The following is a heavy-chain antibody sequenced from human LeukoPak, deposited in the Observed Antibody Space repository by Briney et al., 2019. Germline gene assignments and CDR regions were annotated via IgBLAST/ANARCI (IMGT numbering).Heavy chain of an antibody. D-gene: IGHD1-1*01. CDR2: INSDGSST. CDR3: ARETGTTKDYYYGMDV. J-gene: IGHJ6*02. V-gene: IGHV3-74*01. CDR1: GFTFSSYW. Sequence: GGSLRLSCAASGFTFSSYWMHWVRQAPGKGLVWVSRINSDGSSTSYADSVKGRFTISRDNAKNTLYLQMNRLRAEETAVYYCARETGTTKDYYYGMDVWGQGTTVTVSS.